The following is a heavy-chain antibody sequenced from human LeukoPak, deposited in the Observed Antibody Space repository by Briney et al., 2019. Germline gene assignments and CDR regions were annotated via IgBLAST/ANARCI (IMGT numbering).Heavy chain of an antibody. CDR2: ISWNSGSI. J-gene: IGHJ4*02. V-gene: IGHV3-9*01. Sequence: PGRSLRLSCAASGFTFDDYAMHGVRQAPGKGLEWVSGISWNSGSIGYADSVKGRFTISRDNAKNSLYLQMNSLRAEDTALYYCANRDYWGQGTLVTVSS. CDR1: GFTFDDYA. CDR3: ANRDY.